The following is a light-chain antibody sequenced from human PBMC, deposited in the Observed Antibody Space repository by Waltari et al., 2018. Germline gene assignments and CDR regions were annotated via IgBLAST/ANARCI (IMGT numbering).Light chain of an antibody. V-gene: IGLV1-40*01. J-gene: IGLJ3*02. CDR1: SPNIGAGYD. CDR2: GAT. CDR3: QSYDTNLRDWV. Sequence: QSVLTQPPSVSGAPGQRVTISCIGYSPNIGAGYDDQWAQQRPGTAPKLRIYGATSRPPWVPDLFSSSKSGTSVALAITGLQPEDEAHYYCQSYDTNLRDWVFGGGTKLTVL.